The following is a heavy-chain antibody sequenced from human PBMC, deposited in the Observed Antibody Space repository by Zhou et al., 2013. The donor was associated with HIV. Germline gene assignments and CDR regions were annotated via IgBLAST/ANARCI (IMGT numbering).Heavy chain of an antibody. CDR1: GGTFSSYA. CDR3: ASAMGLYSSGWYQFDY. Sequence: QVQLVQSGAEVKKPGSSVKVSCKASGGTFSSYAISWVRQAPGQGLEWMGRIIPILGIANYAQKFQGRVTITADKSTSTAYMELSSLRSEDTAVYYCASAMGLYSSGWYQFDYWGQGNPGHRLL. CDR2: IIPILGIA. V-gene: IGHV1-69*04. J-gene: IGHJ4*02. D-gene: IGHD6-19*01.